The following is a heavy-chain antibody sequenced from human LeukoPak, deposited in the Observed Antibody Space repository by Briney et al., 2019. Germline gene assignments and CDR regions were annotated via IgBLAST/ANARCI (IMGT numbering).Heavy chain of an antibody. CDR1: GSRFDDHG. J-gene: IGHJ4*02. V-gene: IGHV3-20*04. Sequence: PGGSLRLSCTAPGSRFDDHGMAWVRQVPGKGLEWVCGINWNGGSTGYADSVKGRFTISRDNAKNSLYLQMNSLRADDTALYYCARGDSSGWYFDDWDQGTLVTVSS. CDR3: ARGDSSGWYFDD. CDR2: INWNGGST. D-gene: IGHD6-19*01.